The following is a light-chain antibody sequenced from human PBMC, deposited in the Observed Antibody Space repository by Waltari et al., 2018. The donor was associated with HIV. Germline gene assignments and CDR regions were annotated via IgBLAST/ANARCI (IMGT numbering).Light chain of an antibody. CDR2: GNY. CDR1: TSNIGIKT. CDR3: ASWDASLNGWV. V-gene: IGLV1-44*01. J-gene: IGLJ3*02. Sequence: QSVVTQPPSVSGTPGQTVTISCSGSTSNIGIKTVNWYQHLPGTAPKRLIYGNYPRPSGVPDRFSASKSGTSASRAISGLQSEDEADYYCASWDASLNGWVFGGGTKLTVL.